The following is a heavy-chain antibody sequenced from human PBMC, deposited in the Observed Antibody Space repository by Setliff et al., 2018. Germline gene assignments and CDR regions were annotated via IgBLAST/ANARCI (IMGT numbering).Heavy chain of an antibody. J-gene: IGHJ5*02. CDR1: GYIFTDYY. CDR3: ARDRIPSSSWYGLNWFDP. V-gene: IGHV1-69*05. CDR2: IIPIFGTA. Sequence: SVKVSCKASGYIFTDYYMHWVRQAPGQGLEWMGGIIPIFGTANYAQKFQGRVTITTDESTSTAYMELSSLRSEDTAVYYCARDRIPSSSWYGLNWFDPWGQGTLVTVPQ. D-gene: IGHD6-13*01.